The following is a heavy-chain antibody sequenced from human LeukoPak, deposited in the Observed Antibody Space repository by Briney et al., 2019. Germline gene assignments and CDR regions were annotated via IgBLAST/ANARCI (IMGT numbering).Heavy chain of an antibody. CDR1: GFTVSTNC. V-gene: IGHV3-53*04. CDR2: IYSGGTT. Sequence: GGSLRLSCAASGFTVSTNCMTWVRQAPGKGLEWVSTIYSGGTTYYADSVMGRFTISRHNSRNTLYLQMNSLRAEDTAVYYCARVDTVMAYYFDLWGQGTLVTVPP. J-gene: IGHJ4*02. D-gene: IGHD5-18*01. CDR3: ARVDTVMAYYFDL.